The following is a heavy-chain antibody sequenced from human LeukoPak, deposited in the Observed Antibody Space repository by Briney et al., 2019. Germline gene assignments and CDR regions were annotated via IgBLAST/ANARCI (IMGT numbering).Heavy chain of an antibody. CDR1: GYTLTELS. CDR3: ATDFLTPAEYFQH. CDR2: FDPEDGET. J-gene: IGHJ1*01. V-gene: IGHV1-24*01. Sequence: ASVNVSCKVSGYTLTELSMHWVRQAPGKGLEWMGGFDPEDGETIYAQKFQGRVTMTEDTSTDTAYMELSSLRSEDTAVYYCATDFLTPAEYFQHWGQGTLVTVSS.